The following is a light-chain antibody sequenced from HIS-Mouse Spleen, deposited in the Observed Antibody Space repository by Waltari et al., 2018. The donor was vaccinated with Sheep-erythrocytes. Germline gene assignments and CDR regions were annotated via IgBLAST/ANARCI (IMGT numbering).Light chain of an antibody. CDR2: AAS. J-gene: IGKJ1*01. CDR3: QQANSFPPT. V-gene: IGKV1-12*01. CDR1: QGISSW. Sequence: SVSGSPGQSVTITCRASQGISSWLGWYQQKPGKAPKLLIYAASSLQSGVPSRFSGSGSGTDFTLTISSLQPEDFATYYCQQANSFPPTFGQGTKVEIK.